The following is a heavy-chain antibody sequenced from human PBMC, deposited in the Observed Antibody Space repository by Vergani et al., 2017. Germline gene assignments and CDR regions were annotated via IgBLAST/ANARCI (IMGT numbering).Heavy chain of an antibody. CDR2: INPSGGST. J-gene: IGHJ5*02. Sequence: QVQLVQSGAEVKKPGASVKVSCKASGYPFTSYYMPWVRPAPGQGLEWMGIINPSGGSTSYAQKFQGRVTMTRDTSTRTVYMELSSLRSEDTAVYYCAREQILNVNYAPFDPWGQGTLVTVSS. D-gene: IGHD4-11*01. V-gene: IGHV1-46*01. CDR3: AREQILNVNYAPFDP. CDR1: GYPFTSYY.